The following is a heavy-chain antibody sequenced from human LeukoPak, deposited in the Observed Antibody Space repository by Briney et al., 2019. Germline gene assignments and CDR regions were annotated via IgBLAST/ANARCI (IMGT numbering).Heavy chain of an antibody. D-gene: IGHD4-23*01. CDR3: AKALYGGNTV. V-gene: IGHV3-23*01. J-gene: IGHJ4*02. CDR2: ISGNGVTT. Sequence: GGSLRLSCAASGFTFSTYAMGWVRQAPGEGLRWVSSISGNGVTTYYADSVKGRFTISRDNSKNTLNLQMNSLRAEDTALYYCAKALYGGNTVWGQGTLVTVSS. CDR1: GFTFSTYA.